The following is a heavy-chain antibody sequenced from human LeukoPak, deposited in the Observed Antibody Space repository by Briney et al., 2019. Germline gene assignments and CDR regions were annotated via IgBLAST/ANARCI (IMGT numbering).Heavy chain of an antibody. CDR3: TKDLGTTGTPDY. J-gene: IGHJ4*02. CDR1: GFTFSSYG. V-gene: IGHV3-30*02. D-gene: IGHD1-1*01. Sequence: GGSLRLSCAASGFTFSSYGMHWVRQAPGKGLEWVAFIRYDGSNKYYADSVKGRFTISRDNSKNTLYLQMNSLRAEDTAVYYCTKDLGTTGTPDYWGQGTLVTVSS. CDR2: IRYDGSNK.